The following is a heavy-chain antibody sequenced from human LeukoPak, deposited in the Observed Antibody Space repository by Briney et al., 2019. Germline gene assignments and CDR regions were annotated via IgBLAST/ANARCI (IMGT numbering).Heavy chain of an antibody. J-gene: IGHJ4*02. CDR1: GGSFSGYY. CDR2: INHSGST. Sequence: SETLSPTCAVYGGSFSGYYWSWIRQPPGKGLEWIGEINHSGSTDYNPSLKSRVTISVDTSKNQFSLKLSSVTAADTAVYYCARQKDDFWSGYQDYWGQGTLVTVSS. V-gene: IGHV4-34*01. CDR3: ARQKDDFWSGYQDY. D-gene: IGHD3-3*01.